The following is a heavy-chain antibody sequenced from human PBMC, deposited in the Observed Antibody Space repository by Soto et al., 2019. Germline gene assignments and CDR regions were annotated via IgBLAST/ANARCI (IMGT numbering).Heavy chain of an antibody. CDR1: GFICSSYD. Sequence: PGGSLGLCCAVSGFICSSYDMSWVRQAPGKGLEWVSTILVGGSPHYEDSVKGRFTISRDTSKNTVYLQMNSLTAGDTAVYYCAKATATSGGAFEIYGQGAMVTVSS. CDR3: AKATATSGGAFEI. V-gene: IGHV3-23*01. CDR2: ILVGGSP. D-gene: IGHD1-1*01. J-gene: IGHJ3*02.